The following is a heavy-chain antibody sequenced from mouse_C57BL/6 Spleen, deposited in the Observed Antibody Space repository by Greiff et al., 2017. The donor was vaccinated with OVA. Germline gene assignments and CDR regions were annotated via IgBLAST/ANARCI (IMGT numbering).Heavy chain of an antibody. Sequence: EVNVVESGGDLVKPGGSLKLSCAASGFTFSSYGMSWVRQTPDKRLEWVATISSGGSYTYYPDSVKGRFTISRDNAKNTLYLQMSSLKSEDTAMYYCARRYEYYFDYWGQGTTLTGSS. V-gene: IGHV5-6*02. CDR3: ARRYEYYFDY. CDR2: ISSGGSYT. D-gene: IGHD2-3*01. J-gene: IGHJ2*01. CDR1: GFTFSSYG.